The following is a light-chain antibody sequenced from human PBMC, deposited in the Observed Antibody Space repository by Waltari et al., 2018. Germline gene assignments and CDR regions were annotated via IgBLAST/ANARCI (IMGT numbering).Light chain of an antibody. J-gene: IGLJ2*01. CDR3: CSYAGDFTML. CDR1: SSDVGAYNS. V-gene: IGLV2-11*01. CDR2: AVT. Sequence: QSALTQPRSVSGSPGQSVAISCTGTSSDVGAYNSVPWYQQHPGKPPKPMIFAVTKRPSGVPDRFSGSKSAYTASLTISRLQVDDEADYYCCSYAGDFTMLFGGGTKLTVL.